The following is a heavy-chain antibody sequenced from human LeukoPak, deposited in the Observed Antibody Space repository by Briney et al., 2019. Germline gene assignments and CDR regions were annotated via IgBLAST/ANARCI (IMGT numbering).Heavy chain of an antibody. D-gene: IGHD3-10*01. CDR1: GFTFSSYW. CDR2: IKQDGSEK. CDR3: ARVDGSGTLTYYFDY. J-gene: IGHJ4*02. V-gene: IGHV3-7*01. Sequence: PGGSLRLSCAASGFTFSSYWMSWVRQAPGKGLEWVANIKQDGSEKYYVDSVKGRFTISRDNAKNSLYLQMNSLRAEDTAVYYCARVDGSGTLTYYFDYWGQGTLVTVSS.